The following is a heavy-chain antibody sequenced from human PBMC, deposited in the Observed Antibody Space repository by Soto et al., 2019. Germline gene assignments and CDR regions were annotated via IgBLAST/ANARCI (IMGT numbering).Heavy chain of an antibody. V-gene: IGHV3-48*02. D-gene: IGHD3-22*01. CDR3: ARDENKIRYYYDSSGYHFDY. Sequence: EVQLVESGGGLVQPGGSLRLSCAASGFTFSSYSMNWVRQAPGKGLEWVSYISSSSSTIYYADSVKGRFTISRDNAKNSLYLQMNCLRDEDTAVYYCARDENKIRYYYDSSGYHFDYWGQGTLVTVSS. CDR1: GFTFSSYS. J-gene: IGHJ4*02. CDR2: ISSSSSTI.